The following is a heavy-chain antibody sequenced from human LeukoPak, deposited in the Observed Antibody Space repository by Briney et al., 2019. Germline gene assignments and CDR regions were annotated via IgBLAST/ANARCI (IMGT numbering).Heavy chain of an antibody. CDR2: IYPGDSDT. Sequence: GESLKISCKGSGYSFASYWIAWVRQMPGKGLEWMGVIYPGDSDTRYSPSFQGQVTISADKSISTAYLQWSSLKASDTAMYYCARRTPSTVTTNWYFDLWGRGTLVTVSS. CDR3: ARRTPSTVTTNWYFDL. CDR1: GYSFASYW. J-gene: IGHJ2*01. D-gene: IGHD4-17*01. V-gene: IGHV5-51*01.